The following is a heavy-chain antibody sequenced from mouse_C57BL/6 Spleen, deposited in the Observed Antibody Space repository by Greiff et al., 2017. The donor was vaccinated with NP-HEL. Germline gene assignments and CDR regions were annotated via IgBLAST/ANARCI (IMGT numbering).Heavy chain of an antibody. Sequence: EVQLQQSGPELVKPGASVKMSCKASGYTFTDYNMHWVKQSHGKSLEWIGYINPNNGGTSYNQKFKGKATLTVNKSSSTAYMELRSLTSEDSAVYDCARYYGSSYVKYWGQGTTLTVSS. CDR1: GYTFTDYN. CDR2: INPNNGGT. CDR3: ARYYGSSYVKY. D-gene: IGHD1-1*01. J-gene: IGHJ2*01. V-gene: IGHV1-22*01.